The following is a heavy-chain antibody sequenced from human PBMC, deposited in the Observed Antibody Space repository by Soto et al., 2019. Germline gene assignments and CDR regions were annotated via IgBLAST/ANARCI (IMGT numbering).Heavy chain of an antibody. CDR2: ISSSSSYI. V-gene: IGHV3-21*01. J-gene: IGHJ3*02. D-gene: IGHD6-6*01. CDR3: ARVMIEYSSFDVFDI. Sequence: PGGSLRLSCAASGFTFSSYSMNWVRQAPGKGLEWVSSISSSSSYIYYADSVKGRFTISRDNAKNSLYLQMNSLRAEDTAVYYCARVMIEYSSFDVFDIWCQGTMVTVSS. CDR1: GFTFSSYS.